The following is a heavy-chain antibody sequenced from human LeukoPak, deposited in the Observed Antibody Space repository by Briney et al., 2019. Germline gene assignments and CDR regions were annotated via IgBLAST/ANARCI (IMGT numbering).Heavy chain of an antibody. CDR2: INHSGST. CDR1: GGSFSGYY. J-gene: IGHJ4*02. D-gene: IGHD3-10*01. Sequence: PSETLSLTCAVYGGSFSGYYWSWIRQPPGKGLEWIGEINHSGSTNYNPSLKSRVTTSVDTSKNQFSLKLSSVTAADTAVYYCARGYRFDGSGSYSPYFDYWGQGTLVTVSS. V-gene: IGHV4-34*01. CDR3: ARGYRFDGSGSYSPYFDY.